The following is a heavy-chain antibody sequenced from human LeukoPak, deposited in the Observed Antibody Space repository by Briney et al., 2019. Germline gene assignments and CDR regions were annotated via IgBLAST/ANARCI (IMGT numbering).Heavy chain of an antibody. CDR1: GGSISSGGYY. D-gene: IGHD6-19*01. CDR2: IYYSGST. Sequence: SETLSLTCTVSGGSISSGGYYWSWIRQHPGKGLERIGYIYYSGSTYYNPSLKSRVTISVDTSKNQFSLKLSSVTAADTAVYYCARGIAVAGTPGLYYFDYWGQGTLVTVSS. CDR3: ARGIAVAGTPGLYYFDY. J-gene: IGHJ4*02. V-gene: IGHV4-31*03.